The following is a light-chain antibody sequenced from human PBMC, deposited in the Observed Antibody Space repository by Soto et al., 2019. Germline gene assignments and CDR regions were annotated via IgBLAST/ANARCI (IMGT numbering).Light chain of an antibody. CDR2: GAS. Sequence: VVLTQSTATLSLSPGERATLSCRASQTVSSSLAWYQQKPGQAPRLLIYGASSRATGIPDRFSGSGSGTDFTLTISRLEPEDFAVYYCQQYGSSPLTFGGGTKVDIK. CDR3: QQYGSSPLT. J-gene: IGKJ4*01. V-gene: IGKV3-20*01. CDR1: QTVSSS.